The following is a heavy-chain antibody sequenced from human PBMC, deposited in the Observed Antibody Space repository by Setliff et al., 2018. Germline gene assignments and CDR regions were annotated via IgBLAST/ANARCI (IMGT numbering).Heavy chain of an antibody. V-gene: IGHV3-53*01. CDR2: IYYSGST. CDR1: GGSISSHY. Sequence: ETLSLTCTVSGGSISSHYWSWIRQPPGKGLEWIGSIYYSGSTYYADSVKGRFTISRDNSKNTLYLQMNSLRAEDTAVYYCAKHGAYNDFLTGYNFYYDMDVWGQGTTVTVSS. J-gene: IGHJ6*02. CDR3: AKHGAYNDFLTGYNFYYDMDV. D-gene: IGHD3-9*01.